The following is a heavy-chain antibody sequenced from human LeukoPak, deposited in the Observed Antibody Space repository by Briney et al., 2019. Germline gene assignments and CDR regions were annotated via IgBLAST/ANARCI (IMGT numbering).Heavy chain of an antibody. Sequence: PSETLSLTCAVSGGSINSHHWGWIRQPPGKGLEWIGDIYYTGKNNYNPSLKSRVTISLDTSKNHLSLSLTSVLAADTAIYYCVRRDIGWNYFDYWGQGILVTVSS. CDR2: IYYTGKN. D-gene: IGHD2-15*01. CDR3: VRRDIGWNYFDY. V-gene: IGHV4-59*08. CDR1: GGSINSHH. J-gene: IGHJ4*02.